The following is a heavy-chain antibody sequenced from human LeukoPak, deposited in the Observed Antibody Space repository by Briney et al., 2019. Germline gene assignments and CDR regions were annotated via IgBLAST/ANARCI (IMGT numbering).Heavy chain of an antibody. J-gene: IGHJ4*02. Sequence: PGGSLRLSCAASGFTFSSYAMSWVRQAPGKGLEWVGRIKSKTDGGTTDYAAPVKGRFTISRDDSKNTLYLQMNSLKTEDTAVYYCTTDSSGITIGYWGQGTLVTVSS. D-gene: IGHD3-9*01. CDR3: TTDSSGITIGY. CDR1: GFTFSSYA. CDR2: IKSKTDGGTT. V-gene: IGHV3-15*01.